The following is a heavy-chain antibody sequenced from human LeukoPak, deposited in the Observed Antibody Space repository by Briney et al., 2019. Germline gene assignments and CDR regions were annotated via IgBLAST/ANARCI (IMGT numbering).Heavy chain of an antibody. CDR1: GYTFTSYY. CDR3: ARRGSYYNVADY. J-gene: IGHJ4*02. Sequence: SVKLSCKASGYTFTSYYLHWVRQAPGQGLEWMGIINPSGGSTSYAQKFQDRVTMTRDTSTSTVYLELSSLRSEDTAMYYCARRGSYYNVADYWGQGTLVSVSP. CDR2: INPSGGST. V-gene: IGHV1-46*01. D-gene: IGHD1-26*01.